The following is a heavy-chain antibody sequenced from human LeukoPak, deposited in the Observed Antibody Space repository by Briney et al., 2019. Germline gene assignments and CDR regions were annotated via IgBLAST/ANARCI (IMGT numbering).Heavy chain of an antibody. D-gene: IGHD2-15*01. CDR3: AQDSGSVVAAPDN. CDR1: GFTFSNYW. V-gene: IGHV3-7*02. J-gene: IGHJ4*02. Sequence: QPGGSLRLSCAASGFTFSNYWMIWVRQAPGKGLQSVANTKPDGSEKYCVDSVQGRFAISRDNAKNSLYLQMNSLRAEDTAVYYCAQDSGSVVAAPDNWGQGTLVTVSS. CDR2: TKPDGSEK.